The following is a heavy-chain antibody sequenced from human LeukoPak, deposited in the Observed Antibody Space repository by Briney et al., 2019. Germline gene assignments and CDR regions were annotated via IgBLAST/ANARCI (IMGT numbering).Heavy chain of an antibody. J-gene: IGHJ6*03. CDR1: GGTFSSYA. Sequence: ASVKVSCKASGGTFSSYAISWVRQAPGQGLEWMGGIIPIFGTANYAQKFQGRVTITTDESTSTAYMGLSSLRSEDTAVYYCASASGDPYYYYYYMDVWGKGTTVTVSS. CDR2: IIPIFGTA. CDR3: ASASGDPYYYYYYMDV. D-gene: IGHD7-27*01. V-gene: IGHV1-69*05.